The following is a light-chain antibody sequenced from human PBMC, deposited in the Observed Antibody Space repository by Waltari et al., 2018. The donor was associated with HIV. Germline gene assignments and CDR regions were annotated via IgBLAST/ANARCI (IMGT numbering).Light chain of an antibody. CDR2: GAS. V-gene: IGKV3-15*01. CDR1: QSVSSD. Sequence: EKVMTQSPATLSVSPGERATLSCRASQSVSSDLAWYQQKPGQAPRLLIYGASTRATGIPARFSGSGSGTEFTLTISSLQSEDFAVYYCQQYNSYSQYTFGQGTKLEIK. J-gene: IGKJ2*01. CDR3: QQYNSYSQYT.